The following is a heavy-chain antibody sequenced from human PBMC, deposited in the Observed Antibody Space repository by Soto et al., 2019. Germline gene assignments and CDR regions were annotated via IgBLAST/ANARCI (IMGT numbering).Heavy chain of an antibody. J-gene: IGHJ4*02. CDR1: GFTFTSYG. D-gene: IGHD5-18*01. V-gene: IGHV3-30*03. CDR3: VSDRGYGHASVPYS. CDR2: ISYDGGLQ. Sequence: QAHLVESGGGVVQPGRSLRLSCAASGFTFTSYGMHWVRQAPGTRLEWVAVISYDGGLQHYADSVKGRFTISRDKSKNMVLLQMNSLIAEDTAVYYCVSDRGYGHASVPYSWGQGTLVSVSS.